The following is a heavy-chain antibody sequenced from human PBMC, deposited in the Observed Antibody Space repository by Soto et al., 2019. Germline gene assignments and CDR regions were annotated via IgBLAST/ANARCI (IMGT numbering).Heavy chain of an antibody. D-gene: IGHD5-12*01. Sequence: GGSLRLSCEASGFTFSGYGMHWVRQAPGKGLEWVSFVSYEGSNKYYTDSVKGRFTISKDNSKNTLNLQMNSLRAEDTAVYYCAKEERHSGYIIDYRGQGTVVTVS. V-gene: IGHV3-30*18. CDR3: AKEERHSGYIIDY. CDR1: GFTFSGYG. J-gene: IGHJ4*02. CDR2: VSYEGSNK.